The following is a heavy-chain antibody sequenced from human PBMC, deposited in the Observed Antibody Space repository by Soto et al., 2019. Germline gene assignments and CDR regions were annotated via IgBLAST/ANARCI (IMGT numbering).Heavy chain of an antibody. Sequence: EVQLVESGGGVVQPGRSLRLSCSASGFTVDDYVMNWVRQAPGKGLEWVSSISWNSGNIVYADSVRGRFTISRDNAKTSLHLQMNSLRAEDTALYYCTKGASTSCFSAFDLWGQGTMVTVSS. CDR2: ISWNSGNI. J-gene: IGHJ3*01. D-gene: IGHD2-2*01. V-gene: IGHV3-9*01. CDR1: GFTVDDYV. CDR3: TKGASTSCFSAFDL.